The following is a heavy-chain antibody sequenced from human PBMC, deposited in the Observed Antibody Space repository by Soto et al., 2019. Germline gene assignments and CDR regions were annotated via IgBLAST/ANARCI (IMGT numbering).Heavy chain of an antibody. CDR2: IKQDGSDT. D-gene: IGHD1-26*01. V-gene: IGHV3-7*04. Sequence: PGGSLRLSCATSGFTFSSYWMRWVRQAPGKGLEWVANIKQDGSDTQYVDSVKGRFTISRDNAKNSLFLQMNTLRAEDTAVYYCARGEENSESRPGHSCGPGTQVTVS. CDR1: GFTFSSYW. J-gene: IGHJ4*02. CDR3: ARGEENSESRPGHS.